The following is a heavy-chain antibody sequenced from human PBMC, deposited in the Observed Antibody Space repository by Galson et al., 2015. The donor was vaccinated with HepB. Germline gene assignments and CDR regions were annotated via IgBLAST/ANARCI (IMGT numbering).Heavy chain of an antibody. CDR3: AKGSPTGYCSGGSCYDRGPNAVY. CDR2: ISGSGGST. D-gene: IGHD2-15*01. J-gene: IGHJ4*02. Sequence: SLRLSCAASGFTFSSYAMSWVRQAPGKGLEWVSAISGSGGSTYYADSVKGRFTISRDNSKNTLYLQMNSLRAEDTAVYYCAKGSPTGYCSGGSCYDRGPNAVYWGQGTLVTVSS. V-gene: IGHV3-23*01. CDR1: GFTFSSYA.